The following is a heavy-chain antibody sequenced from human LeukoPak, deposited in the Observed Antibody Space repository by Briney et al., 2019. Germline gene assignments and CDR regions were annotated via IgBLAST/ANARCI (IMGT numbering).Heavy chain of an antibody. V-gene: IGHV3-21*01. D-gene: IGHD5-18*01. Sequence: PGGSLRLSCAASGFTFSSYSMNWVRQAPGKGLEWVSSISSSSSYIYYADSVKGRFTISRDNAKNSLYLQMNSLRAEDTAVYYCARDTAMATYYYYYYMDVWGKGTTVTVSS. CDR1: GFTFSSYS. CDR2: ISSSSSYI. J-gene: IGHJ6*03. CDR3: ARDTAMATYYYYYYMDV.